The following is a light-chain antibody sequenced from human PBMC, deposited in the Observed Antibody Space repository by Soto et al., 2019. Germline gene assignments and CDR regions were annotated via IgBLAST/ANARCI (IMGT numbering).Light chain of an antibody. CDR2: GAS. CDR3: QQYNNWPPLT. J-gene: IGKJ4*01. V-gene: IGKV3-15*01. CDR1: QSVSSN. Sequence: EIVMTQSPATLSVSPGERATLSCRASQSVSSNLAWYQQKPGQAPRLLIYGASTRATGIPARFSGSGPGTEFTLTISSLQSEDFAVYYCQQYNNWPPLTFGGGTNVEIK.